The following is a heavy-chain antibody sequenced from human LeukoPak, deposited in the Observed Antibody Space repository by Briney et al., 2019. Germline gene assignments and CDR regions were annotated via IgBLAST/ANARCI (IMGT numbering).Heavy chain of an antibody. V-gene: IGHV4-59*08. CDR1: GGSIRGYY. CDR2: IYSSRST. D-gene: IGHD6-13*01. J-gene: IGHJ6*03. CDR3: ARHVVGAAAGRLAYYYMDV. Sequence: SETLSLTCNVSGGSIRGYYWSWIRQPPGKGLEWIGYIYSSRSTNYNPSLKSRVTISVDTFKNQFSLKLSSVTAADTAVYYCARHVVGAAAGRLAYYYMDVWGKGTTVTISS.